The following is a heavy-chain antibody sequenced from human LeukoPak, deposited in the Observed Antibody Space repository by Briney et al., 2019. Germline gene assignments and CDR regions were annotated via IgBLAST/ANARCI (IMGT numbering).Heavy chain of an antibody. CDR2: ISRSNTI. Sequence: PGGSLRLSCAASGFTFSTYSMNWVRQAPGKGLEWVSYISRSNTIYYADSVKGRFTVSRDNAKDSLFLQMNSLRAEGTAVYYCAKEVYGSGSYLDYWGQGTLVTVSS. J-gene: IGHJ4*02. CDR3: AKEVYGSGSYLDY. CDR1: GFTFSTYS. V-gene: IGHV3-48*01. D-gene: IGHD3-10*01.